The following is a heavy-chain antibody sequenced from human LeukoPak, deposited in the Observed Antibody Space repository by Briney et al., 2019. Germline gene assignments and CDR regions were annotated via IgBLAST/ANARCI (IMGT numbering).Heavy chain of an antibody. CDR1: GYTFTSYD. V-gene: IGHV1-8*01. Sequence: ASVKVPCKASGYTFTSYDINWVRQATGQGLEWMGWMNPNSGNTGYAQKFQGRVTMTRNTSISTAYMELSSLRSEDTAVYYCAREMLTAAGLNWFDPWGQGTLVTVSS. CDR3: AREMLTAAGLNWFDP. J-gene: IGHJ5*02. D-gene: IGHD6-13*01. CDR2: MNPNSGNT.